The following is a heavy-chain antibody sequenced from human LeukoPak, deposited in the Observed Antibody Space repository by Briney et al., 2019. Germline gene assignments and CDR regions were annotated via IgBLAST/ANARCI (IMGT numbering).Heavy chain of an antibody. Sequence: GGSLRLSCAASGFTVSSNYMSWVRQAPGRGLEGVSAVGSSGSIHYSDSVRGRFTISRDNSMSTLYLQMNSLRDEDTAIYYCARGTSWISPDWYMDVWGEGTTVTVSS. J-gene: IGHJ6*03. CDR2: VGSSGSI. D-gene: IGHD1-14*01. CDR3: ARGTSWISPDWYMDV. V-gene: IGHV3-53*01. CDR1: GFTVSSNY.